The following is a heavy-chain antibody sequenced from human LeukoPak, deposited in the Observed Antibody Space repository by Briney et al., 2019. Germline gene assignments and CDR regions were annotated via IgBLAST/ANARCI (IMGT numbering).Heavy chain of an antibody. D-gene: IGHD4-11*01. V-gene: IGHV3-7*01. Sequence: GGSLRLSCAASGFGFSNYWMSWVRQAPGKGLEWVANMNEDGSEKNYVDSVKGRFTISRDNAQDSLYLQMNSLRAEDTAVYYCARDRGYSNFDYWGQATLLTVSS. J-gene: IGHJ4*02. CDR3: ARDRGYSNFDY. CDR2: MNEDGSEK. CDR1: GFGFSNYW.